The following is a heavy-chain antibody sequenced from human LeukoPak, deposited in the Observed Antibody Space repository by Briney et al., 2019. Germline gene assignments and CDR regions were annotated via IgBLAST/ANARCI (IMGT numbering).Heavy chain of an antibody. D-gene: IGHD1-1*01. V-gene: IGHV3-7*05. CDR3: AREGFDTYGTTKDAFDV. CDR2: INQDGSEK. Sequence: GGSLILSCAASGFTFSSYWMSWVRQAPGKGLEWVAAINQDGSEKYYVDSVKGRFTISRDNAKNSLYLQMNSLRAEDTAVYYCAREGFDTYGTTKDAFDVWGQGTMVTVSS. CDR1: GFTFSSYW. J-gene: IGHJ3*01.